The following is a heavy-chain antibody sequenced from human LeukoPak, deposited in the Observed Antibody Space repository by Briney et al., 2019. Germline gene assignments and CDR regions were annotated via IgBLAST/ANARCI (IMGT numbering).Heavy chain of an antibody. V-gene: IGHV4-59*01. J-gene: IGHJ6*03. CDR3: ARRGSGSYYKPGYYMDV. Sequence: SETLSLTCTVSGGSISSYYWSWIRQPPGKGLEWSGDIYYSGSTNYNPSLKRRVTISVDTSKNQFSLKLSSVTAADTAVYYCARRGSGSYYKPGYYMDVWGKGTTVTISS. D-gene: IGHD3-10*01. CDR2: IYYSGST. CDR1: GGSISSYY.